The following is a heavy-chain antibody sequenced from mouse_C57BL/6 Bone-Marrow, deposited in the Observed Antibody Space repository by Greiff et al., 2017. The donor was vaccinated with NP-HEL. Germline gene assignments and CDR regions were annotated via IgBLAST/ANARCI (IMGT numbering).Heavy chain of an antibody. CDR1: GFNIKDDY. Sequence: VQLQQSGAEPVRPGASVKLSCTASGFNIKDDYMHWVKQRPEQGLEWIGWIDPENGDTEYASKFQGKATITADTSSNTAYLQLSSLTSEDTAVYYCTRIWGDDYWGQGTTLTVSS. D-gene: IGHD3-3*01. CDR3: TRIWGDDY. J-gene: IGHJ2*01. CDR2: IDPENGDT. V-gene: IGHV14-4*01.